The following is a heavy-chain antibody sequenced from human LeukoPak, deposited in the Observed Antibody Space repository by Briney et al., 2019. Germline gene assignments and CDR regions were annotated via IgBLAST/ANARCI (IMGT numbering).Heavy chain of an antibody. CDR1: GFTFSSYE. Sequence: GGSLRLSCAASGFTFSSYEMNWVRQAPGKGLEWVSYISSSSSTIYYADSVKGRFTISRDNAKNSLYLQMNSVRAEDTAVYYCARVDVVVAGYYFDYWGQGTLVTASS. CDR2: ISSSSSTI. D-gene: IGHD2-21*01. CDR3: ARVDVVVAGYYFDY. J-gene: IGHJ4*02. V-gene: IGHV3-48*03.